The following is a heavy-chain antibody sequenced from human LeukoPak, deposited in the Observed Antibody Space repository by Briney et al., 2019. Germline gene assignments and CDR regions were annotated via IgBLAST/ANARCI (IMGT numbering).Heavy chain of an antibody. CDR1: GFTFDDYA. V-gene: IGHV3-9*01. CDR2: ISWNSGSI. CDR3: AVITLDY. J-gene: IGHJ4*02. Sequence: GGSLRLSCAASGFTFDDYAMHWVRQAPGKGLEWVSGISWNSGSIGYADSVKGRFTISRDNAKNSLYLQMNSLRAEDTAIYYCAVITLDYWGQGTLVTVSS. D-gene: IGHD2-21*01.